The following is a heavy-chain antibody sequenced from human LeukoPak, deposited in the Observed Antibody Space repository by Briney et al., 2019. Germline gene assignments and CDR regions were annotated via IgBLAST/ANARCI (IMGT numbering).Heavy chain of an antibody. CDR1: GFTFSNYA. V-gene: IGHV3-23*01. J-gene: IGHJ3*02. CDR3: TKDLISLMIVVAPSAFDI. D-gene: IGHD3-22*01. CDR2: ISGSGGST. Sequence: GGSLRLSCAASGFTFSNYAMSWGRQAPGKGLEWVSAISGSGGSTYYADSVKGRFTISRDNSKNTLYLQMNSLRAQDTAVYYCTKDLISLMIVVAPSAFDIWGQGTMVTVSS.